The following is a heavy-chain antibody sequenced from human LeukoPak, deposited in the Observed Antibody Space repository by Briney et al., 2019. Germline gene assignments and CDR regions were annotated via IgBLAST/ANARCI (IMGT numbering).Heavy chain of an antibody. CDR2: IYYSGST. Sequence: PSETLSLTCTVSGGSISSSVYYWGWIRQPPGKGLEWIGNIYYSGSTYYNPSLKSRVTISVDTSKNQFSLKLSSVTAADTAVYYCASGPFEYSYGLDYWGQGALVTVSS. V-gene: IGHV4-39*01. D-gene: IGHD5-18*01. CDR3: ASGPFEYSYGLDY. CDR1: GGSISSSVYY. J-gene: IGHJ4*02.